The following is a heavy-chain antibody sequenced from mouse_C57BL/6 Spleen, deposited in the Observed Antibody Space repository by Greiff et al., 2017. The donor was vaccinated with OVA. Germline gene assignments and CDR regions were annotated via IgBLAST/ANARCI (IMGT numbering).Heavy chain of an antibody. D-gene: IGHD1-1*02. CDR1: GYTFTDYN. CDR3: AREGWRGYFDV. Sequence: SGPELVKPGASVKMSCKASGYTFTDYNMHWVKQSHGKSLEWIGYINPNNGGTSYNQKFKGKATLTVNKSSSTAYMELRSLTSEDSAVYYCAREGWRGYFDVWGTGTTVTVSS. J-gene: IGHJ1*03. V-gene: IGHV1-22*01. CDR2: INPNNGGT.